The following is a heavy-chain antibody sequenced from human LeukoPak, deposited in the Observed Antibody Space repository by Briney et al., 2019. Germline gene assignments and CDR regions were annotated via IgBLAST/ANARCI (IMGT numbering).Heavy chain of an antibody. Sequence: SGPALVKPTQTFTLTCTFSGFSLSTSAMRVSWIRQPPGKALEWLARIDWDDNKFYSTSLKTRLTISKDTSKNQVVLRMTNMDPVDTATYYCARLYSTGWYDYWGQGTLVTVSS. CDR1: GFSLSTSAMR. V-gene: IGHV2-70*04. D-gene: IGHD6-19*01. J-gene: IGHJ4*02. CDR2: IDWDDNK. CDR3: ARLYSTGWYDY.